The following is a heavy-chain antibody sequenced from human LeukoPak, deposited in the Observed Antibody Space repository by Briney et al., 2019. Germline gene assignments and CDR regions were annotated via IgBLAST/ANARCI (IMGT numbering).Heavy chain of an antibody. CDR2: ISGSFSGSDYTT. CDR3: ARDQGTVVTSQFDY. J-gene: IGHJ4*02. D-gene: IGHD4-23*01. CDR1: GFTFRNYA. V-gene: IGHV3-23*01. Sequence: PGGSLRLSCAASGFTFRNYAMSWVRQAPGKGLEWVSAISGSFSGSDYTTYYADSVKGRFTISRDDSTNTLYLQLSGLRVEDTAVFSCARDQGTVVTSQFDYWGLGTLVTASS.